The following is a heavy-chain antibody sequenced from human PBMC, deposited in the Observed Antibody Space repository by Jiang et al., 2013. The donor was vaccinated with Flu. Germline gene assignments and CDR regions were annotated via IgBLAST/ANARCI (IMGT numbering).Heavy chain of an antibody. J-gene: IGHJ6*02. CDR2: IRNNGVST. CDR1: GFTFDEHA. CDR3: AKSGIHNYYYYGMDA. V-gene: IGHV3-23*01. D-gene: IGHD1-14*01. Sequence: GVARPGGSLRLSCTASGFTFDEHAMSWVRQAPGKGLEWVSGIRNNGVSTYYADSVKGRFTISRDNSKNTLYLQMNSLRAEDTAVYYCAKSGIHNYYYYGMDAWGQGTTVTVSS.